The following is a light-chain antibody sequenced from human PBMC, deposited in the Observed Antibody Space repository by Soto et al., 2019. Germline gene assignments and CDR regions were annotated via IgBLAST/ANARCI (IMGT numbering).Light chain of an antibody. CDR1: SSDAGNYNF. Sequence: QSALTQPASVSGSPGQSITISCTGTSSDAGNYNFVSWYQQHPGKAPQVIIYEDSTRPSGVSNRISGSKSGNTASLTISGLQAEDEADYYCCSYAGSSTSWVFGGGTKLTVL. CDR3: CSYAGSSTSWV. J-gene: IGLJ3*02. CDR2: EDS. V-gene: IGLV2-23*01.